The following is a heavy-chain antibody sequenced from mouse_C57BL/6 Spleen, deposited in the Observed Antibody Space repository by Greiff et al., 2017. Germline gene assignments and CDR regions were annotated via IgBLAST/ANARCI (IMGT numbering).Heavy chain of an antibody. CDR2: IFPGSGST. D-gene: IGHD1-1*01. CDR1: GYTFTDSY. CDR3: ARTPFYYYGSSNYFDY. Sequence: QVQLQQSGPELVKPGASVKISCKASGYTFTDSYINWVKQRPGQGLEWIGWIFPGSGSTYYNEKFKGKATLTVDKSSSTAYMLLSSLTSEDSAVYFCARTPFYYYGSSNYFDYWGQGTTLTVSS. V-gene: IGHV1-75*01. J-gene: IGHJ2*01.